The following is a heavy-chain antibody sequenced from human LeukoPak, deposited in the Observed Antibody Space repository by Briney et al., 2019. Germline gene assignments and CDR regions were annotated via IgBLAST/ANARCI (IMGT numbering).Heavy chain of an antibody. V-gene: IGHV1-69*04. D-gene: IGHD4-23*01. J-gene: IGHJ5*02. CDR2: IIPIFGIA. CDR1: GGTFSSYA. Sequence: SVKVSCKASGGTFSSYAISWVRQAPGQGLEWMGRIIPIFGIANYAQKFQGRVTITADKSTSTAYMELSSLRPEDTAVYYCAREEGRITPFDPWGQGTLVTVSS. CDR3: AREEGRITPFDP.